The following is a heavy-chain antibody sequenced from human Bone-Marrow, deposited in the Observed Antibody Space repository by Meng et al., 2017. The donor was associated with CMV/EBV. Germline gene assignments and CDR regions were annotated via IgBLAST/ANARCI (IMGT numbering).Heavy chain of an antibody. CDR2: IRYDGSNK. V-gene: IGHV3-30*02. D-gene: IGHD2-2*01. Sequence: GESLKISCAASGFTFSSYGMHWVRQAPGKGLEWVAFIRYDGSNKYYADSGKGRFTISRDNSKNTLYLQMNSLRAEDTAVYYCATLDDIVVVPAAKRLLSPQRFFDYWGQGTLVTVSS. CDR1: GFTFSSYG. J-gene: IGHJ4*02. CDR3: ATLDDIVVVPAAKRLLSPQRFFDY.